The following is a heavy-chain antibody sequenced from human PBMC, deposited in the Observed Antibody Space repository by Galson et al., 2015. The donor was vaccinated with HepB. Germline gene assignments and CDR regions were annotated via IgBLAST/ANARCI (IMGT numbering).Heavy chain of an antibody. CDR3: AREMVFITMLRGRLNDTNYYYGMDV. CDR2: IIPIFGTA. Sequence: SVKVSCKASGGTFSSHAISWVRQAPGQGLEWMGGIIPIFGTANYAQKFQGRVTITADKSTSTAYMELSSLRSEDTAVYYCAREMVFITMLRGRLNDTNYYYGMDVWGQGTTVTVSS. V-gene: IGHV1-69*06. CDR1: GGTFSSHA. D-gene: IGHD3-10*01. J-gene: IGHJ6*02.